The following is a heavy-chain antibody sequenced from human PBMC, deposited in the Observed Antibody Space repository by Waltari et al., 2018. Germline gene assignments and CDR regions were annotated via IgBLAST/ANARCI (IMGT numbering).Heavy chain of an antibody. Sequence: HVQLVQSGAGVKKPGSSVRVSCRGSGGNFGRYAITWVRQAPGQGLEWMGGTIPIFGSPMYAPKFQGRVSITADELTYTVYMELNSLRSDDTAIYYCARRKLGEAFDIWGQGTMVIVSS. J-gene: IGHJ3*02. D-gene: IGHD3-16*01. V-gene: IGHV1-69*12. CDR1: GGNFGRYA. CDR2: TIPIFGSP. CDR3: ARRKLGEAFDI.